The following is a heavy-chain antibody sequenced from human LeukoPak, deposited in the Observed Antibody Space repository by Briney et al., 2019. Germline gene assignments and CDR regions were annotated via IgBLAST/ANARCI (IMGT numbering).Heavy chain of an antibody. J-gene: IGHJ6*02. Sequence: PSETLSLTCAVYGGSFSGYYWSWIRQPPGKGLEWIGETNHSGSTNYNPSLKSRVTISADTSKNQFSLKLSSVTAADTAVYYCARGPTYYDILTGYYTSSNYYYGMDVWGQGTTVTVSS. D-gene: IGHD3-9*01. CDR3: ARGPTYYDILTGYYTSSNYYYGMDV. CDR2: TNHSGST. CDR1: GGSFSGYY. V-gene: IGHV4-34*01.